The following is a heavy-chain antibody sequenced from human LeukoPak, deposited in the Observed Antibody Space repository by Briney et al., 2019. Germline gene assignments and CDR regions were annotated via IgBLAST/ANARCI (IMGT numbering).Heavy chain of an antibody. Sequence: PSETLSLTCTVSGGSLSSGDYYWTWIRQLPGEGLEWIGYIYYTGRTYYNPSLKSRVTISLDTSKNQFSLELTSVTAADTAVYFCARFGDYIIDSWGQGTLVTVSS. J-gene: IGHJ4*02. D-gene: IGHD4-17*01. CDR2: IYYTGRT. V-gene: IGHV4-30-4*01. CDR3: ARFGDYIIDS. CDR1: GGSLSSGDYY.